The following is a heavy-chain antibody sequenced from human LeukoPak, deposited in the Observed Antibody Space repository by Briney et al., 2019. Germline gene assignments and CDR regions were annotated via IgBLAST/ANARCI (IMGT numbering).Heavy chain of an antibody. CDR1: GFTFSSYA. D-gene: IGHD5/OR15-5a*01. V-gene: IGHV3-7*01. CDR2: IKQDGSET. CDR3: TRHLAGDSLYRHFEY. Sequence: PGGSLRLSCAASGFTFSSYAMSWVRQAPGKGLEWVANIKQDGSETNYVDSVKGRFTISRDNAKNSLFLQMNSLRGEDTAIYYCTRHLAGDSLYRHFEYWGQGTQVTVSS. J-gene: IGHJ4*02.